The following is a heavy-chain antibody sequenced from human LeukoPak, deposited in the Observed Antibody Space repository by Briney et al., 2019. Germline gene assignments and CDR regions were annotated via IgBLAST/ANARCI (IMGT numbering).Heavy chain of an antibody. J-gene: IGHJ6*03. CDR1: GGSISSYY. CDR3: ARQGGSSSPYYYYYMDV. V-gene: IGHV4-59*08. CDR2: TFHSGNT. Sequence: SETLSLTCTVSGGSISSYYWSWIRQPPGKGLEWIGCTFHSGNTYYNPSLKSRVSISVDTSKNHFSLKLTSVTAADSAVYYCARQGGSSSPYYYYYMDVWVKGTTVTVSS. D-gene: IGHD6-13*01.